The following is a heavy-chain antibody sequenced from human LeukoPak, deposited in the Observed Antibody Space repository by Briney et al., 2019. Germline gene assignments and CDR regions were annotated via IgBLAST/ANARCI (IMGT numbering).Heavy chain of an antibody. CDR3: ARDYSGSYYLGY. Sequence: ASVKVSCKASGYTFTGYYMHWVRQAPGQGLEWMGWINPNSGGTNYAQKFQGRVTMTRDTSISTAYMELSRLRSDDTAVYYCARDYSGSYYLGYWGQGTLVTVSS. CDR2: INPNSGGT. D-gene: IGHD1-26*01. J-gene: IGHJ4*02. V-gene: IGHV1-2*02. CDR1: GYTFTGYY.